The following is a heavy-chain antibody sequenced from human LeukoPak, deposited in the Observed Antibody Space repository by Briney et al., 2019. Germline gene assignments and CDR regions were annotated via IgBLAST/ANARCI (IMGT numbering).Heavy chain of an antibody. CDR3: ARDVVVTSSPDCFDI. D-gene: IGHD2-21*01. J-gene: IGHJ3*02. Sequence: SETLSLTCTVSGDSVTSGGYFWTWIRQHPGEGLEWIGYISDSGTTSYNPSLNSRVSISVATSNNQFSLRPGSVTAADTAGYYCARDVVVTSSPDCFDIWGQGTMVTVSS. CDR1: GDSVTSGGYF. CDR2: ISDSGTT. V-gene: IGHV4-31*03.